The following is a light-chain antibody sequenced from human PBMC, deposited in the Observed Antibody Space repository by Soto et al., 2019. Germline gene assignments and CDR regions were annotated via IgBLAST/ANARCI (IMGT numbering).Light chain of an antibody. V-gene: IGKV3-15*01. CDR2: GAS. CDR3: QQHISWPLT. CDR1: QSVSSD. Sequence: EIVMTQSPDTLSVSPGERVTLSCRASQSVSSDLAWYQQKPGQAPRLLIYGASTRATDIAARFSGSGSGTEFTLTISNLEPEDFAVYYCQQHISWPLTFGGGTKVEIK. J-gene: IGKJ4*01.